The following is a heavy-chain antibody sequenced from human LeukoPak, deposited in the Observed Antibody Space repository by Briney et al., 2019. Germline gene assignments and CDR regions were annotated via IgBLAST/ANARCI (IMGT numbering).Heavy chain of an antibody. CDR2: IYTSGRT. V-gene: IGHV4-4*09. D-gene: IGHD3-3*01. Sequence: SETLSLTCTVSGGSISSYYWSWIRQPPGKGLEWIGYIYTSGRTHYNPSLKSRVTISVDTSKNQFSLKLSSVPAEDTAVYYCARLNYDFWSGYPSYYMDVWGKGTTVTVSS. J-gene: IGHJ6*03. CDR3: ARLNYDFWSGYPSYYMDV. CDR1: GGSISSYY.